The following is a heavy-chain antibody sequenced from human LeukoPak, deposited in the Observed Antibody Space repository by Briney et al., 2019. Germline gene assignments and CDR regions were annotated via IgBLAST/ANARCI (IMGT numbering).Heavy chain of an antibody. CDR1: GGSNSSGDYY. CDR2: IYYSGST. D-gene: IGHD1-26*01. CDR3: ARAGSLDLVYGMDV. Sequence: PSQTLSLTCTVSGGSNSSGDYYWSWIRQPPGKGLEWIGYIYYSGSTYYNPSLKSRVTISVDTSKNQFSLKLSSVTAADTAVYYCARAGSLDLVYGMDVWGQGTTVTVSS. V-gene: IGHV4-30-4*01. J-gene: IGHJ6*02.